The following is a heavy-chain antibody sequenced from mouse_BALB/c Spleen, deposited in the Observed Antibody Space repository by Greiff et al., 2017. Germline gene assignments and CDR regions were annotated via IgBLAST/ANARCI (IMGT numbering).Heavy chain of an antibody. CDR3: ARFDYYGSSYNYAMDY. Sequence: VKLQESGAELAKPGASVKMSCKASGYTFTSYWMHWVKQRPGQGLEWIGYINPSTGYTEYNQKFKDKATLTADKSSSTAYMQLSSLTSEDSAVYYCARFDYYGSSYNYAMDYWGQGTSVTVSS. V-gene: IGHV1-7*01. CDR1: GYTFTSYW. D-gene: IGHD1-1*01. J-gene: IGHJ4*01. CDR2: INPSTGYT.